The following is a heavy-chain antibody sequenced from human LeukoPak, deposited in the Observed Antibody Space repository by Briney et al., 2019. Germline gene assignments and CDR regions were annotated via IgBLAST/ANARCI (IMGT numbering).Heavy chain of an antibody. Sequence: ESLMTSSKGSAYSFTNYWIGWLRQMPGKGLEWMVIIYPGDSDTRYSPSFQGQVTITADKSISIAYLQWSSLKASDTAMYYCARRDGHYYYYMDVWGKGTTVTVSS. CDR3: ARRDGHYYYYMDV. D-gene: IGHD2-21*02. CDR2: IYPGDSDT. CDR1: AYSFTNYW. J-gene: IGHJ6*03. V-gene: IGHV5-51*01.